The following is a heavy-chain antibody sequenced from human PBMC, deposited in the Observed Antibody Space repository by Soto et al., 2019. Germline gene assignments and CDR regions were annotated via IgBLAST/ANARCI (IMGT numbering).Heavy chain of an antibody. CDR1: GGTFSSYA. D-gene: IGHD3-22*01. J-gene: IGHJ5*02. V-gene: IGHV1-69*06. Sequence: QVQLVQSGAEVKKPGSSVKVSCKASGGTFSSYAISWVRQAPGQGLEWMGGIIPIFGTANYAQKFQGRVTITADKSTSTAYMELSSQRSEDTAVYYCARATSTYYYDSSGYYYGGWFDPWGQGTLVTVSS. CDR3: ARATSTYYYDSSGYYYGGWFDP. CDR2: IIPIFGTA.